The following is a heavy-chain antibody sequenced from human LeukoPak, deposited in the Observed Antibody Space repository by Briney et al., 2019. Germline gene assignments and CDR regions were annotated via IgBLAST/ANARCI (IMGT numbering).Heavy chain of an antibody. Sequence: GGSLRLSCAASGFTFSNAWMNWVRQAPGKGLEWVGRVKSRTDGGTIDYAAPVKGTFTISRDDSKNTLYLQMNSLKTEDTAVYYRTGIRGGPGDQSGMDVWGQGTTVTVSS. J-gene: IGHJ6*02. CDR1: GFTFSNAW. CDR3: TGIRGGPGDQSGMDV. CDR2: VKSRTDGGTI. V-gene: IGHV3-15*05. D-gene: IGHD3-10*01.